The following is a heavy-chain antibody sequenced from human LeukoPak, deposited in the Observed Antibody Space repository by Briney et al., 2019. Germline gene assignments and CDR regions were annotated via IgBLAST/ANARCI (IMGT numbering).Heavy chain of an antibody. Sequence: LGESLKISCKGSGCSFTSYWIGWVRQMPGKGLEWMGIIYPGDSDTRYSPSFQGQVTISADKSISTAYLQWSSLKASDTAMYYCARRPFEATGSSGWYLAFDIWGQGTMVTVSS. V-gene: IGHV5-51*01. D-gene: IGHD6-19*01. CDR1: GCSFTSYW. CDR2: IYPGDSDT. J-gene: IGHJ3*02. CDR3: ARRPFEATGSSGWYLAFDI.